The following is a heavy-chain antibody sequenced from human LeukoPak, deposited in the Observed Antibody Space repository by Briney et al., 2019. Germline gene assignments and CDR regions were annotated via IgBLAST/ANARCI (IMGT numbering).Heavy chain of an antibody. CDR1: GFTFSSYW. Sequence: GGSLRLSCAASGFTFSSYWMHWVRQAPGKGLVWVSRINTDGSSTNYADSVKGRFTLSRDNTKKSLYLQMNSLRAEDTAVYYCARDKIVGATRFDYWGRGTLVAVSS. CDR2: INTDGSST. J-gene: IGHJ4*02. V-gene: IGHV3-74*01. D-gene: IGHD1-26*01. CDR3: ARDKIVGATRFDY.